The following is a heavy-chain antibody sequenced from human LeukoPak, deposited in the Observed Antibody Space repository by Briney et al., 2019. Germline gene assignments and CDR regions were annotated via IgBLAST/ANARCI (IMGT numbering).Heavy chain of an antibody. V-gene: IGHV4-34*01. D-gene: IGHD3-10*01. J-gene: IGHJ4*02. CDR1: GGSFSGYY. CDR3: ARGLRWYYYGSGRSYYFDY. CDR2: INHSGST. Sequence: SETLSLTCAVYGGSFSGYYWSWIRQPPGKGLEWIGEINHSGSTNYNPSLKSRVTMSVDTSKNQFSLKLSSVTAADTAVYYCARGLRWYYYGSGRSYYFDYWGQGTLVTVSS.